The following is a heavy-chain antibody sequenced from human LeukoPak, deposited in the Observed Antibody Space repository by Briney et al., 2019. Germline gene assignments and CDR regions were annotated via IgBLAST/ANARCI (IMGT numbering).Heavy chain of an antibody. V-gene: IGHV3-7*01. CDR3: ARDRGYCSYTTRYFDC. Sequence: GGSLRLSCAASGFTFSDYWMSWVRQAPGKGLEWVANIKQDGSEKDYVDSVKGRFTISRDNAKNSLYLQMNSLRAEDTAVYYCARDRGYCSYTTRYFDCWGQGTLVTVSS. CDR2: IKQDGSEK. D-gene: IGHD2-2*01. J-gene: IGHJ4*02. CDR1: GFTFSDYW.